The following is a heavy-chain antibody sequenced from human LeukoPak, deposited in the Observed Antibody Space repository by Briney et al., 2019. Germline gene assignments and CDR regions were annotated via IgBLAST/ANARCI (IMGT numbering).Heavy chain of an antibody. Sequence: SETLSLTCTVPGGSIRSGDYYWSWIRQPPGKGLEWIGYIYYSGSPHYNPSLKSRVTISVDTSKNQFSLKLSSVTAADTVLYFCAREDIVVTIIDSWGQGTRVTVSS. V-gene: IGHV4-30-4*01. J-gene: IGHJ4*02. CDR3: AREDIVVTIIDS. CDR1: GGSIRSGDYY. CDR2: IYYSGSP. D-gene: IGHD5-12*01.